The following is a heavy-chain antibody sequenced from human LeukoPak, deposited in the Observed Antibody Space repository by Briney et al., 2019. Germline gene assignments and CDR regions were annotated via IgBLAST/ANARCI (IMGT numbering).Heavy chain of an antibody. D-gene: IGHD3-22*01. CDR1: GGSISSGGYY. V-gene: IGHV4-39*01. CDR2: IYYSGST. J-gene: IGHJ4*02. CDR3: APYYYDSSGYYPFDY. Sequence: PSETLSLTCTVSGGSISSGGYYWSWIRQHPGKGLEWIGYIYYSGSTYYNPSLKSRVTISVDTSKNQFSLKLSSVTAADTAVYYCAPYYYDSSGYYPFDYWGQGTLVTVSS.